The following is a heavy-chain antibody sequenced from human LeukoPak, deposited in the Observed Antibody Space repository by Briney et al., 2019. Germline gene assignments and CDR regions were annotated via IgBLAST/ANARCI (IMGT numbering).Heavy chain of an antibody. CDR1: GYTFTSYG. J-gene: IGHJ4*02. CDR2: INPNSGGT. D-gene: IGHD5-12*01. V-gene: IGHV1-2*02. CDR3: ARGGDMVATIGGSGYPDY. Sequence: ASVKVSCKASGYTFTSYGISWVRQAPGQGLEWMGWINPNSGGTNYAGQGHHDQGHVHQHSLHGDTAVYYCARGGDMVATIGGSGYPDYWGQGTLVTVSS.